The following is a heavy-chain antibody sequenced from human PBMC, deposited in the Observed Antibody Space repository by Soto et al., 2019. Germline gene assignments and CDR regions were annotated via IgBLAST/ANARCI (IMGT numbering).Heavy chain of an antibody. CDR2: ISGSGGST. CDR1: GFTFTSYS. V-gene: IGHV3-23*01. Sequence: EVQLLESGGGLVQPGGSLRLSCAASGFTFTSYSMTWVRQAPGKGLEWVSSISGSGGSTYYADSVKGRFTISRDNSENTGYLQMDSLRAEDTAVYYCAKDQVDTRFNVRWFDPWGQGSLVTVSS. CDR3: AKDQVDTRFNVRWFDP. D-gene: IGHD3-10*02. J-gene: IGHJ5*02.